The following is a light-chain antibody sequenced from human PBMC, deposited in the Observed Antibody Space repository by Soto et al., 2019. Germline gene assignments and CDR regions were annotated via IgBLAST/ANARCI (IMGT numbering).Light chain of an antibody. Sequence: EIVLTQSPGTLSLSPGERATLSCRASQSVSSSYLAWYQQKPGQAPRLLIYGASTRATGIPARFSGSGSETEFTLTISSLQSEDFAVYYCQQYNNWPPYTFGQGTKVDI. CDR2: GAS. V-gene: IGKV3-15*01. J-gene: IGKJ2*01. CDR1: QSVSSSY. CDR3: QQYNNWPPYT.